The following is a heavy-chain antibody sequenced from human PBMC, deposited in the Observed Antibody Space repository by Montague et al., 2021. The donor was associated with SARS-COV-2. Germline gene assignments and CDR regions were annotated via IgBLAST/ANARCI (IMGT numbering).Heavy chain of an antibody. Sequence: PALVKPTQTLTLTCTFSGFSLSTSGMCVSWIRQPPGKALEWLALIDWDDDKYYSTSLKTRLTIPKDTPKNQVVLTMTNMDPVDTATYFCEHRQYDFFTGQGGADYWGQGVLVTVSS. J-gene: IGHJ4*02. V-gene: IGHV2-70*12. D-gene: IGHD3/OR15-3a*01. CDR3: EHRQYDFFTGQGGADY. CDR2: IDWDDDK. CDR1: GFSLSTSGMC.